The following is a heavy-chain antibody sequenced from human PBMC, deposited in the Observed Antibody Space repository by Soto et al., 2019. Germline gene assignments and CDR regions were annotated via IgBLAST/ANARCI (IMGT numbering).Heavy chain of an antibody. J-gene: IGHJ4*02. CDR3: ARTLITMVRGANFDY. V-gene: IGHV1-18*01. Sequence: QVQLVQSGAEVKKPGASVKVSCKASGYTFTSYGISWVRQAPGQGLEWMGWISAYNGNTNYAQKLQGRVTMTTDTSTSTAYLELRSLRSDDTAVYYCARTLITMVRGANFDYWGQGTLVTVSS. CDR2: ISAYNGNT. CDR1: GYTFTSYG. D-gene: IGHD3-10*01.